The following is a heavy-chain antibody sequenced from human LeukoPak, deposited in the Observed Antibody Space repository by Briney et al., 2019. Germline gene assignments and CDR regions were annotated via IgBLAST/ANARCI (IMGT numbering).Heavy chain of an antibody. J-gene: IGHJ3*02. Sequence: PGASVKVSCKASGGTFSSYAISWVRQAPGQGLEWMGGIIPIFGTANYAQKFQGRVTITADESTSTAYMELSSLRSEDTAVYYCARDRNRAYTAVASRDAFDIWGQGTMVTVSS. V-gene: IGHV1-69*13. D-gene: IGHD5-18*01. CDR1: GGTFSSYA. CDR3: ARDRNRAYTAVASRDAFDI. CDR2: IIPIFGTA.